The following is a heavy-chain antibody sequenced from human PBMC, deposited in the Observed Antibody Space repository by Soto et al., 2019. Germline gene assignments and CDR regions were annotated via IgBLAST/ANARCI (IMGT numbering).Heavy chain of an antibody. CDR1: GGSISSSSYY. J-gene: IGHJ4*02. CDR2: IYYSGST. CDR3: ARHEVHSSGFTDY. D-gene: IGHD6-19*01. V-gene: IGHV4-39*01. Sequence: QLQLQESGPGLVKPSETLSLTCTVSGGSISSSSYYWGWIRQPPGKGLEWIGSIYYSGSTYYNPSLKSRVTISVETSKNQLALKLSSVTAADTAVYYCARHEVHSSGFTDYWGQGTLVTVSS.